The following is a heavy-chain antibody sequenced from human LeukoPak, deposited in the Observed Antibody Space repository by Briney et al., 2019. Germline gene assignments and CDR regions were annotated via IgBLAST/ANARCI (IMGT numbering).Heavy chain of an antibody. J-gene: IGHJ4*02. CDR2: IGDSTTYI. CDR1: GFTFRTYA. D-gene: IGHD3-10*01. CDR3: ARYYGSGSPPFDS. V-gene: IGHV3-21*01. Sequence: GGSLRLSCAASGFTFRTYAMNWVRQAPGKGLEWVSSIGDSTTYIYYADSVKGRFTISRDNAKNSLYLQMNSLRAEDTAVYYCARYYGSGSPPFDSWGQGTLVTVSS.